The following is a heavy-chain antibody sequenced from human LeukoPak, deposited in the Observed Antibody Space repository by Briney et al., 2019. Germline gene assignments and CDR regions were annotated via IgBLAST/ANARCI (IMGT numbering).Heavy chain of an antibody. CDR1: GFTFSSYA. Sequence: GGSLRLSCAASGFTFSSYAMSWVRQAPGKGLEWVSAISGSGGSTYYADSVKGRFTISRDNSKNTLYLQMNSLRAEDTAVYYCAKDSVWFGELSPPGDDYWGQGTLVTVSS. CDR3: AKDSVWFGELSPPGDDY. J-gene: IGHJ4*02. V-gene: IGHV3-23*01. D-gene: IGHD3-10*01. CDR2: ISGSGGST.